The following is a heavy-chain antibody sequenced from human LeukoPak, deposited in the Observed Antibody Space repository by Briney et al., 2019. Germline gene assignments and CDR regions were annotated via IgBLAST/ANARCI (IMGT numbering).Heavy chain of an antibody. V-gene: IGHV3-30*03. CDR2: ISYDGSNK. Sequence: GGSLRLSCAASGFTFSSYGMHWVRQAPGKGLEWVAVISYDGSNKYYADSVKGRFTISRDNSKNTLYLQMNSLRAEDTAVYYCARDAPYYDYGDYAGGMDVWGQGTTVTVSS. CDR3: ARDAPYYDYGDYAGGMDV. J-gene: IGHJ6*02. D-gene: IGHD4-17*01. CDR1: GFTFSSYG.